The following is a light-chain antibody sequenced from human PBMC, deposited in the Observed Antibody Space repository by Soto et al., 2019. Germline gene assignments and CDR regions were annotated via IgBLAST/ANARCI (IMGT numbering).Light chain of an antibody. Sequence: DLQMTQSPSSLSASVRDRVTITCRASQSISSYLNWYQQKPGKAPKLLIYAASSLQSGVPSRFSGSGSGTDFPLTISSLQPEDFATYYCQQSYSTPWTFGQGTKVEIK. J-gene: IGKJ1*01. CDR1: QSISSY. V-gene: IGKV1-39*01. CDR3: QQSYSTPWT. CDR2: AAS.